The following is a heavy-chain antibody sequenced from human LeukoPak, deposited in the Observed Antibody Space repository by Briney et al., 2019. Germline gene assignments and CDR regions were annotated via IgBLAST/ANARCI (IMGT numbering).Heavy chain of an antibody. CDR2: ISSSGTTI. Sequence: PGGSLRLSCAASRFTFSSYDMNWVRQAPGKGLEWVSSISSSGTTIYYADSVEGRFTVSRDNAKNSLYLQMNSLRAEDTAIYYCARYTSRGYPLEYWGQGTLVTVSS. J-gene: IGHJ4*02. D-gene: IGHD3-10*01. CDR1: RFTFSSYD. V-gene: IGHV3-48*03. CDR3: ARYTSRGYPLEY.